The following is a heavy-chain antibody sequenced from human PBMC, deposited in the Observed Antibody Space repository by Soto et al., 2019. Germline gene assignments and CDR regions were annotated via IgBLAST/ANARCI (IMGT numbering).Heavy chain of an antibody. CDR1: GFSFPAYE. J-gene: IGHJ5*02. CDR3: AIIPDIVVGWFDP. Sequence: ELRLVESGVALVQPGGSMRLSCVASGFSFPAYELNWVRQAPGKGLEWIAYISTTGNAVSYADSVKGRFTISRDDAKHSMYLQMKNLRAEDTAIYYCAIIPDIVVGWFDPWGQGTLVTVSS. CDR2: ISTTGNAV. D-gene: IGHD2-15*01. V-gene: IGHV3-48*03.